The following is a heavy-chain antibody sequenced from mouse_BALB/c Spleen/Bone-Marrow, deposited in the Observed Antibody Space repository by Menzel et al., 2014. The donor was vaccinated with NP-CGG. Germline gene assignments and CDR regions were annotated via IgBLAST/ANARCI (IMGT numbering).Heavy chain of an antibody. V-gene: IGHV1S41*01. J-gene: IGHJ2*01. CDR1: GYTFTSYW. CDR2: IAPGSGST. Sequence: DLVKPGASVKLSCKASGYTFTSYWINWIKQRPGQGLEWIGRIAPGSGSTYYNEMFKGKATLTVDTSSSTAYIQLSSLSSEDSAVYFCARREVRREGYYFDYWAKAPLSQSPQ. CDR3: ARREVRREGYYFDY. D-gene: IGHD2-14*01.